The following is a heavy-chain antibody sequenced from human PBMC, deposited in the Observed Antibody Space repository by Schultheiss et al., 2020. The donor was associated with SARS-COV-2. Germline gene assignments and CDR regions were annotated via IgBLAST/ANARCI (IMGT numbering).Heavy chain of an antibody. D-gene: IGHD1-26*01. Sequence: GGSLRLSCAASGFTFSSYAMSWVRQAPGKGLEWVSAISGSGGSTYYADSVKGRFTISRDNSKNTLYLQMNSLRAEDTAVYYCASSIVGATIGYWGQGTLVTVSS. CDR2: ISGSGGST. CDR1: GFTFSSYA. CDR3: ASSIVGATIGY. V-gene: IGHV3-23*01. J-gene: IGHJ4*02.